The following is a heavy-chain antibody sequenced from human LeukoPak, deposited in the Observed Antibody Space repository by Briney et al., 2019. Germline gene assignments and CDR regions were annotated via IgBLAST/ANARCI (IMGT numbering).Heavy chain of an antibody. D-gene: IGHD3-22*01. J-gene: IGHJ4*02. V-gene: IGHV3-30*18. CDR1: GFTFSSYG. Sequence: GGSLRLSCAASGFTFSSYGMDWVRQAPGKGLEWVAVISYDGSNKYYADSVKGRFTISRDNSKNTLYLQMNSLRAEDTAVYYCAKARPYYYDSSGSSAFDYWGQGTLVTVSS. CDR3: AKARPYYYDSSGSSAFDY. CDR2: ISYDGSNK.